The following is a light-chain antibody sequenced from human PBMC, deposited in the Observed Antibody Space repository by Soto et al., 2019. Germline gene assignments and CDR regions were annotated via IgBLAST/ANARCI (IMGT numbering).Light chain of an antibody. CDR3: QQYGNSPFN. CDR1: QSVSSSH. V-gene: IGKV3-20*01. J-gene: IGKJ4*01. CDR2: GAS. Sequence: EIVLTQSPGTLSLSPGERATLSCRASQSVSSSHLAWYQQKPGQAPRLLIYGASSRATGIPDRFSGSGSGTDFTLTISRLEPEDFGVYYCQQYGNSPFNFGGGTKVEIK.